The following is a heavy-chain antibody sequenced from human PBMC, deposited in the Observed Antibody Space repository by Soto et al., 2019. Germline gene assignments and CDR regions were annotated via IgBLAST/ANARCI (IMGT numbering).Heavy chain of an antibody. CDR1: EYRCTIYW. CDR2: IDPSDSYT. V-gene: IGHV5-10-1*01. Sequence: VQPLKISCRGSEYRCTIYWVSWVRQMPGKGLEWMGRIDPSDSYTNYSPSFQGHVTISADKSISTAYLQWSSLKASDTAMYYCARNYRDGYNPTWALHYWGQGPLVTVSS. CDR3: ARNYRDGYNPTWALHY. J-gene: IGHJ4*02. D-gene: IGHD5-12*01.